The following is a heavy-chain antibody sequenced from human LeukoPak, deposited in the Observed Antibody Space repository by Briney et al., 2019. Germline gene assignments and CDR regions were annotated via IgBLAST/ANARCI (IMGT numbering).Heavy chain of an antibody. CDR3: ARSSYSSSSSV. Sequence: GGSLRLSCAVSGFTFSGFWMSWSRQAPGKGLEWVASINSDGSEGYYADIVKGRFTISRDNAKNSLYLQINSLRAEDTAVYYCARSSYSSSSSVWGQGTMVTVSS. CDR2: INSDGSEG. D-gene: IGHD6-6*01. J-gene: IGHJ3*01. CDR1: GFTFSGFW. V-gene: IGHV3-7*03.